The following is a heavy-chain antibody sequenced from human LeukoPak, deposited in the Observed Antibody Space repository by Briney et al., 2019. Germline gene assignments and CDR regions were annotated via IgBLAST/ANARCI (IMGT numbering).Heavy chain of an antibody. J-gene: IGHJ3*02. Sequence: GGSLRLSCAASGFTFSSHDMHWVRQTTGKGLEWVSGIGTGGDPYYLASVKGRFTISRENSKNDFYLQMNSLSAGDTALFYSASARTLWGAFDIWGQGTMVTVSS. D-gene: IGHD2-21*01. CDR3: ASARTLWGAFDI. CDR1: GFTFSSHD. V-gene: IGHV3-13*05. CDR2: IGTGGDP.